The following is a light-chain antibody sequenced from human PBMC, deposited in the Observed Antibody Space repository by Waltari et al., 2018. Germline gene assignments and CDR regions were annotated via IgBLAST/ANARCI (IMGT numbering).Light chain of an antibody. V-gene: IGLV3-25*03. Sequence: SYELTQPPSVSVSPGQTARITCSGDALPKQYAYWYQQTPGQAPVLVIYKDSERPSGIPERFSGSSSGTTVTLTISGVQAEDEADYYCQSADSSGTIEVFGGGTKLTVL. J-gene: IGLJ2*01. CDR3: QSADSSGTIEV. CDR1: ALPKQY. CDR2: KDS.